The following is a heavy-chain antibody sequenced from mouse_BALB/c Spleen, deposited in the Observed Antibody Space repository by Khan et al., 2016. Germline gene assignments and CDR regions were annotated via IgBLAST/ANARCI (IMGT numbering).Heavy chain of an antibody. J-gene: IGHJ4*01. D-gene: IGHD3-3*01. CDR1: GFNIKDTY. CDR3: ARGDPYYAVDY. V-gene: IGHV14-3*02. Sequence: EVQLKQSGAELVKPGAPVKLSCTASGFNIKDTYMHWVKQRPEQGLEWIGRIDPANGNTKYDPKFQGKATITADTSSNTAYLQLSSLTSEDTAVYYCARGDPYYAVDYWGQGASVTVSS. CDR2: IDPANGNT.